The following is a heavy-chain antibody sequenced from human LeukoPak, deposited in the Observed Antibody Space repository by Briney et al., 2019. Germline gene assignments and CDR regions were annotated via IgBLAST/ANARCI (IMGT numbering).Heavy chain of an antibody. J-gene: IGHJ5*02. CDR2: INPNSGGT. CDR3: ARAVFGVVRNYNWFDP. CDR1: GYTFTSYG. Sequence: GASVKVSCKASGYTFTSYGISWVRQAPGQGLEWMGWINPNSGGTNYAQKFQGRVTMTRDTSISTAYMELSRLRSGDTAVYYCARAVFGVVRNYNWFDPWGQGTLVTVSS. D-gene: IGHD3-3*01. V-gene: IGHV1-2*02.